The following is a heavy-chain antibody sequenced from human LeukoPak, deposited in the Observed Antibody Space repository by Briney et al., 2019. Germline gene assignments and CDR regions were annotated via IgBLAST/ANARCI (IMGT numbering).Heavy chain of an antibody. V-gene: IGHV3-33*01. CDR1: GFTFSSYG. CDR2: IWYDGSNK. Sequence: GGSLRLACAASGFTFSSYGMHWVRQAPGKGLEWVAVIWYDGSNKYYADSVKGRFTISRDNSKNTLYLQMNSLRAEDTAVYYCARKGSPYYYGMDVWGQGTTVTVFS. CDR3: ARKGSPYYYGMDV. J-gene: IGHJ6*02.